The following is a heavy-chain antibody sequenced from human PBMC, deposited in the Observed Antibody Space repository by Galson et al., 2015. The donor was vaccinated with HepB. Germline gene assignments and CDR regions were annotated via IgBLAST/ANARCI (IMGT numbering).Heavy chain of an antibody. CDR1: GFTFDDYA. J-gene: IGHJ4*02. Sequence: SLRLSCAASGFTFDDYAMHWVRQAPGKGLEWVSGISWNSGSIGYADSVKGRFTISRDNAKNSLYLQMNSLRAEDTALYYCAKDSGGSYRHLEYWGQGTLVTVSS. CDR2: ISWNSGSI. V-gene: IGHV3-9*01. D-gene: IGHD3-16*02. CDR3: AKDSGGSYRHLEY.